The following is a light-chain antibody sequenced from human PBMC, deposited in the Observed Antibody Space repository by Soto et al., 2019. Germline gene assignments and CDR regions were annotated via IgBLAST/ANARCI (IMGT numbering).Light chain of an antibody. CDR2: AAS. J-gene: IGKJ2*01. CDR1: QSVTSN. Sequence: DIQMTQSPSSLSASIGDRVTITCRASQSVTSNLNWYQQKFGETPKLLMYAASNLQGGVPSRFSGSGSGTDFTLTISSLQPEDFATYYCQQYYSSPYTFGQGTKREV. V-gene: IGKV1-39*01. CDR3: QQYYSSPYT.